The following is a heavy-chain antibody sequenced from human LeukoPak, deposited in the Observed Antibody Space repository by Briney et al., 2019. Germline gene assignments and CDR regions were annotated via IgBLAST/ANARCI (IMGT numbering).Heavy chain of an antibody. CDR3: AREVSVTPPYVYYYGMDV. Sequence: SLRLSCAPSGFTFSSYGMHCGRQAPGKGLGWVAAIWYAGSNKYYADSVKGRFTISRDNSKNTLYLQMNSLRAEDTAVYYCAREVSVTPPYVYYYGMDVWGQGTTVTVSS. D-gene: IGHD4-17*01. CDR1: GFTFSSYG. V-gene: IGHV3-33*01. CDR2: IWYAGSNK. J-gene: IGHJ6*02.